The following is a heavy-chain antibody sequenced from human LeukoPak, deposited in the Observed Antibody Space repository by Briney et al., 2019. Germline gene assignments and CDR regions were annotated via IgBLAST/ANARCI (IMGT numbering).Heavy chain of an antibody. CDR2: IFYSGTT. CDR3: VRLPTGFPNWFDP. D-gene: IGHD3-9*01. CDR1: GGSISSSSSY. V-gene: IGHV4-39*01. J-gene: IGHJ5*02. Sequence: PSETLSLTCTVSGGSISSSSSYWGWIRQPPGKGLEWIGNIFYSGTTYYNPSLKSRVTISVDTSKNQFSLKLSSVTAADTAVYYCVRLPTGFPNWFDPWGQGTLVTVSS.